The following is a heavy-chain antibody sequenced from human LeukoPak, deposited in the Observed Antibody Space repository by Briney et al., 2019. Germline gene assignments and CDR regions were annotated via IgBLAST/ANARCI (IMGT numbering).Heavy chain of an antibody. J-gene: IGHJ6*02. CDR2: INPNSGGT. V-gene: IGHV1-2*02. CDR1: GYTCTGYY. D-gene: IGHD2-2*01. CDR3: ARDHCTRTSCYEEDYHGIDV. Sequence: GASVKVSCKTSGYTCTGYYIQWVRQAPGQGLERMGWINPNSGGTNYAQKFQGRVTVTRDTSISTVYMEVSRLTSDDTAVYYCARDHCTRTSCYEEDYHGIDVWGQGTTVTVSS.